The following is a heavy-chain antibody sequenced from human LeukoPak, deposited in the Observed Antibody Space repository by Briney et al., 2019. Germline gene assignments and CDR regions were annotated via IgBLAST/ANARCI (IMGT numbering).Heavy chain of an antibody. CDR3: AREEAGGTPDY. J-gene: IGHJ4*02. D-gene: IGHD1-14*01. CDR2: INAGNGNT. CDR1: GYTFTSYA. V-gene: IGHV1-3*01. Sequence: GASVKVSCKASGYTFTSYAMHWVRQAPGQRLEWMGWINAGNGNTKYSQKLQGRVTITRDTSASTAYMELSSLRSEDTAVYYCAREEAGGTPDYWGQGTLVTVSS.